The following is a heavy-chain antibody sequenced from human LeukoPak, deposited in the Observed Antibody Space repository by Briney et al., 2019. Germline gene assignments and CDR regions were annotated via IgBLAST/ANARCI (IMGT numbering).Heavy chain of an antibody. D-gene: IGHD1-26*01. Sequence: SETLSLTCTVSGGSISSGSYYWSWIRQPAGKGLEWIGRIYTSGSTNYNPSLKSRVTISVDTSKNQFSLKLSSVTAADTAVYYCASHPYSGSYYGYWGQGTLVTVSS. CDR3: ASHPYSGSYYGY. CDR2: IYTSGST. J-gene: IGHJ4*02. CDR1: GGSISSGSYY. V-gene: IGHV4-61*02.